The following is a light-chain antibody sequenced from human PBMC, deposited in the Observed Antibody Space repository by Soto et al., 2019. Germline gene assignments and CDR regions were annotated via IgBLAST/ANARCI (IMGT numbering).Light chain of an antibody. Sequence: EIVLTQSPATLSLSPGERATLSCRASQSVSVYLAWYQQKPGQAPRLLIYDASNRATGIPARFSGSGSGTDFTLTISGLEPEDFAVYYCQQHGDAPITFGQGTRLEIK. V-gene: IGKV3-11*01. J-gene: IGKJ5*01. CDR2: DAS. CDR1: QSVSVY. CDR3: QQHGDAPIT.